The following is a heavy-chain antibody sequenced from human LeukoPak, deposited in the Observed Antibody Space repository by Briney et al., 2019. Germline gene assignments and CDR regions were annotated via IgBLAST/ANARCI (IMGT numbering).Heavy chain of an antibody. V-gene: IGHV3-64D*06. CDR3: VKGDYSGYTFPAFDY. CDR2: ITSSGGST. CDR1: GLTFSYYA. Sequence: GGSLRLSCSASGLTFSYYAMHWVRQAPGEGLEYVSGITSSGGSTYYTDSVKGRFTISRDNSNNTLYLQMNSLRAEDTAVYYCVKGDYSGYTFPAFDYWGQGTLVSVSS. D-gene: IGHD5-12*01. J-gene: IGHJ4*02.